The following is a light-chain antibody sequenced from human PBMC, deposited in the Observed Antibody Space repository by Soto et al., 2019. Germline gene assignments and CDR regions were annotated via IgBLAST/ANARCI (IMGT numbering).Light chain of an antibody. CDR3: QQYGSSPWT. CDR2: AAS. Sequence: EIVLTQSPATLSLSPGERATLSCRASQSVSSNYLGWYQQKPGQAPRLLIYAASSRATGIPDRFSGSGSGTDFTLTISRLEPEDFAVYFCQQYGSSPWTFGQGTKVDI. V-gene: IGKV3-20*01. CDR1: QSVSSNY. J-gene: IGKJ1*01.